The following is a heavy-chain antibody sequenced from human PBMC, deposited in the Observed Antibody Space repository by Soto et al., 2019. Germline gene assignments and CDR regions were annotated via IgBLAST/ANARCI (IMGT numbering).Heavy chain of an antibody. CDR2: IXXDXXXX. D-gene: IGHD5-18*01. Sequence: GSLRLSCAASGFTFSSYAMHWVRQAPGKGLXGVXVIXXDXXXXXYXXSVKGRFTISRDNSKNTLYLQMNSLRAEDTAVYYCASELDTAMLFDYWGQGTLVTVSS. V-gene: IGHV3-30*04. J-gene: IGHJ4*02. CDR1: GFTFSSYA. CDR3: ASELDTAMLFDY.